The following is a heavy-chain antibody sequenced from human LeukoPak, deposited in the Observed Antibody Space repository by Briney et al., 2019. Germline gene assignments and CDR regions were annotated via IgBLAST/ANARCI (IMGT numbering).Heavy chain of an antibody. CDR2: IKAKAHGGTI. D-gene: IGHD1-26*01. V-gene: IGHV3-15*01. CDR3: TTDGVGVEGATYDN. Sequence: GGSLRLSCAASGFTFINAWMSWVRQAPGKGLEWVGRIKAKAHGGTIEYAAPVKGRFTISRDDSKNTLYLQMNSLKTEDTAVYYCTTDGVGVEGATYDNWGQGTLVSVSS. J-gene: IGHJ4*02. CDR1: GFTFINAW.